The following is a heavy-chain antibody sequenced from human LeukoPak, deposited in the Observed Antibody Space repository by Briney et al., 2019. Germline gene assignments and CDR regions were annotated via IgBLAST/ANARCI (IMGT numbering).Heavy chain of an antibody. CDR2: IGGSGGGT. D-gene: IGHD3-22*01. CDR1: GFTVSSNY. CDR3: AKRGVVIRVILVGFHKEAYYFDS. V-gene: IGHV3-53*01. J-gene: IGHJ4*02. Sequence: GGSLRLSCAASGFTVSSNYMSWVRQAPGKGLEWVAGIGGSGGGTNYADSVKGRFIISRDNAKNTLYLQMSSLGVEDTAVYFCAKRGVVIRVILVGFHKEAYYFDSWGQGALVTVSS.